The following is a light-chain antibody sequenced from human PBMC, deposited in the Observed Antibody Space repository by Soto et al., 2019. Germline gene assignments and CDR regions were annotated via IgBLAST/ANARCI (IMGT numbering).Light chain of an antibody. V-gene: IGKV4-1*01. CDR3: QQYYSAPYT. Sequence: DIVMTQSPDSLSVSLGERATVNCKSIQSVLSSSDNKNYLDWYQQKLGQSPKLLIYWASTRESGVPDRFSGSGFGRDFTLTISSLKAADVAVEYCQQYYSAPYTFGQGTKLGIK. CDR1: QSVLSSSDNKNY. J-gene: IGKJ2*01. CDR2: WAS.